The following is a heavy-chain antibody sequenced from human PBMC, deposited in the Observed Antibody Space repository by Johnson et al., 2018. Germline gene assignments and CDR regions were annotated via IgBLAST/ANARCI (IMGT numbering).Heavy chain of an antibody. J-gene: IGHJ6*02. V-gene: IGHV3-11*01. D-gene: IGHD3-3*01. CDR3: ARGFNPYYDFWGGYYTVRDYYYGMDV. CDR1: GFTFSDYY. CDR2: ISSSGSTI. Sequence: QVQLVQSGGGLVKPGGSLRLSCAASGFTFSDYYMSWIRQAPGKGLEWVSYISSSGSTIYYADSVKGRFTVSRDNAKNSLYLQMNSLRAGDTAGYYCARGFNPYYDFWGGYYTVRDYYYGMDVWGQGTTVTVSS.